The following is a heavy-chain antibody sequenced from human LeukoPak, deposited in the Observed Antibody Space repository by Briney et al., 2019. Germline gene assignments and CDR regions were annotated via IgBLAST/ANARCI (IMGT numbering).Heavy chain of an antibody. Sequence: ASVKVSCKASRNNFNSYVITWVRQAPGQGLEWMGRIIPIRDVANSAQKFRGRVTITADKSTNTAHMELSSLTSEDTAVYYCTREGVYSPDGSGYHRDAFDIWGQGTLVIVSS. D-gene: IGHD3-22*01. CDR1: RNNFNSYV. CDR2: IIPIRDVA. J-gene: IGHJ3*02. V-gene: IGHV1-69*04. CDR3: TREGVYSPDGSGYHRDAFDI.